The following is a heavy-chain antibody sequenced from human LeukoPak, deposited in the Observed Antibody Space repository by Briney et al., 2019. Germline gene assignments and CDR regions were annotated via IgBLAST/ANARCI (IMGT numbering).Heavy chain of an antibody. CDR2: IYYSAST. D-gene: IGHD3-3*01. CDR3: ARALGVPGDTLSGFDI. CDR1: GGSISSGDYY. V-gene: IGHV4-30-4*01. J-gene: IGHJ3*02. Sequence: PSETLSLTCAVSGGSISSGDYYWSWIRQPPGRGLEWIGYIYYSASTYYNPSFKGRITISADTSNNQVSLNLNSVTAADTAVYYCARALGVPGDTLSGFDIWGQGTMVTVST.